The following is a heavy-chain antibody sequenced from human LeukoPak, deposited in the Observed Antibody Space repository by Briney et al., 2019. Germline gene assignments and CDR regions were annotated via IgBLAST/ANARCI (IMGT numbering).Heavy chain of an antibody. V-gene: IGHV3-23*01. J-gene: IGHJ4*02. CDR1: GFTFSNYD. D-gene: IGHD1-26*01. Sequence: QAGGSLRLSCAASGFTFSNYDMTWVRQAPGKSLEGVSTISGSAYNSYYADSVKGRFTISRDNSANTLYLQMNSLRAEDTALYYCAKHSGSYFIYYVDSWGQGTLVTVSS. CDR3: AKHSGSYFIYYVDS. CDR2: ISGSAYNS.